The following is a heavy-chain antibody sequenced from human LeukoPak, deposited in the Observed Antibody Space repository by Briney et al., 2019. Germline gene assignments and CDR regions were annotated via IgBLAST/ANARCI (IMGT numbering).Heavy chain of an antibody. Sequence: ASVKVSCKASGYTFTGHYMHWVRQAPGQGLEWMGWINPNSGGTNYAQKFQGRVIMTRDTSLSTAYMEVSRLRSDDTAMYYCARDSGGDTAMVADYWGQGTLVTVSS. V-gene: IGHV1-2*02. CDR3: ARDSGGDTAMVADY. J-gene: IGHJ4*02. D-gene: IGHD5-18*01. CDR1: GYTFTGHY. CDR2: INPNSGGT.